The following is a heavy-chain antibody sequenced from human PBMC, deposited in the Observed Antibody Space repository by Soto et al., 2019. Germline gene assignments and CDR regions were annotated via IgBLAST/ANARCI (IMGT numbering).Heavy chain of an antibody. Sequence: ASVKVSCKASGGTFSSYTISWVRQAPGQGLEWMGRIIPILGIANYAQKFQGRVTITADKSTSTAYMELSSLRSEDTAVYYCARDLNCSGGSCYSGYMDVWGKGTTVTVSS. CDR2: IIPILGIA. CDR1: GGTFSSYT. V-gene: IGHV1-69*04. D-gene: IGHD2-15*01. CDR3: ARDLNCSGGSCYSGYMDV. J-gene: IGHJ6*03.